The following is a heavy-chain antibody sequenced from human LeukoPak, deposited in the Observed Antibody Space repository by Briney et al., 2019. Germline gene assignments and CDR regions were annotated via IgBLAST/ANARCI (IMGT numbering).Heavy chain of an antibody. CDR2: ISGGSENT. CDR1: GFTFSSFA. J-gene: IGHJ4*02. V-gene: IGHV3-23*01. Sequence: GGSLRLSCAASGFTFSSFAMSWVRQAPGKGLDWVSSISGGSENTYYADSVKGRFTISRDNSKNTLDLHLNSLTADDTAVYYCARDKGYVDYWGQGTLVTVSS. D-gene: IGHD2-15*01. CDR3: ARDKGYVDY.